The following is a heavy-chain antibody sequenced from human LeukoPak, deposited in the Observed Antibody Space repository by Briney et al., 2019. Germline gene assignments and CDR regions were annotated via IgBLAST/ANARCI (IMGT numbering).Heavy chain of an antibody. CDR2: IYTSGST. CDR3: ARDYGGNSRKNWFFDL. D-gene: IGHD4-23*01. CDR1: GGSISSYY. V-gene: IGHV4-4*07. J-gene: IGHJ2*01. Sequence: SETLSLTCTVSGGSISSYYWSWIRQPAGKGLEWIGRIYTSGSTNYNPSLKSRVTMSVDTSKNQFSLKLNSVTAADTAVYYCARDYGGNSRKNWFFDLWGRGTLVTVSS.